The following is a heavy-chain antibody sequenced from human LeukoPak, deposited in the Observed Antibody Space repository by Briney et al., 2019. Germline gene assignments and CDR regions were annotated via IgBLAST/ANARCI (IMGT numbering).Heavy chain of an antibody. V-gene: IGHV5-51*01. J-gene: IGHJ5*02. CDR1: GYSFTSYW. CDR2: IYPGDSDT. D-gene: IGHD2-8*01. CDR3: ARSGYCTNALCLGWFDP. Sequence: GEPLKISCKGSGYSFTSYWIAWVRQMPGKGLEWMGIIYPGDSDTRYSPSFQGPVTISADKSISTAYLQWSSLKASDTAMYYCARSGYCTNALCLGWFDPWGQGTLVTVSS.